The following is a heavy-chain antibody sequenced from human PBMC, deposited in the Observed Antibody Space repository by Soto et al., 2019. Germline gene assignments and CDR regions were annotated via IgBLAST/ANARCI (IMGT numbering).Heavy chain of an antibody. J-gene: IGHJ3*02. D-gene: IGHD3-22*01. V-gene: IGHV1-69*06. CDR1: GGTFSSYA. CDR2: IIPILGTA. CDR3: AREGRRGITMIVVGDAGAFAI. Sequence: SVKVSCKASGGTFSSYAIIWVRQAPGQWLEWMGGIIPILGTANYAQKFQGRVTITADKSTRTAYMELSSLRSEDTAVYYCAREGRRGITMIVVGDAGAFAIWGQGTMVTVSS.